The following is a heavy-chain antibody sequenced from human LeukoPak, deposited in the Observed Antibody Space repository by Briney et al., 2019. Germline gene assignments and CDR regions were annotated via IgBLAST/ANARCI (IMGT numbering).Heavy chain of an antibody. D-gene: IGHD3-16*01. CDR1: GFTFSSYG. Sequence: PGGSLRLSCAASGFTFSSYGMSWVRQAPGKGLEWVSGVSGGDGSTYYADSVKGRFTISRDNAKNSLFLQMSSLRADDTAIYYCARAGELRYMDVWGKGTAVTVSS. CDR3: ARAGELRYMDV. J-gene: IGHJ6*03. V-gene: IGHV3-23*01. CDR2: VSGGDGST.